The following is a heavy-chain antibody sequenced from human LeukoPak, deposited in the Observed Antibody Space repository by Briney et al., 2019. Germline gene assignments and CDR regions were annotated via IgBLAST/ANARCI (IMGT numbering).Heavy chain of an antibody. J-gene: IGHJ4*02. Sequence: PGGSLRLSCAASGFTFSSYAMKWVRQAPGKGLEWVSAISGSTTSTNYADSVKGRFTISRDNSKNTLYLQMNSLRAEDTAVYYCAKYRGRSWYEAVDYWGQGTLVTVSS. CDR2: ISGSTTST. CDR1: GFTFSSYA. CDR3: AKYRGRSWYEAVDY. D-gene: IGHD6-13*01. V-gene: IGHV3-23*01.